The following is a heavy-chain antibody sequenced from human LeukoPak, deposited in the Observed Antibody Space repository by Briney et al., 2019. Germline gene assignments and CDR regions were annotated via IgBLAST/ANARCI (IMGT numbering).Heavy chain of an antibody. J-gene: IGHJ4*02. V-gene: IGHV4-59*01. CDR2: IYYSGST. CDR1: GGSISSYY. CDR3: ARMLLVRGVMD. D-gene: IGHD3-10*01. Sequence: KSAETLSLTCTVSGGSISSYYWSWIRQPPGKGLEWIGYIYYSGSTNYNPSLKSRVTISVDTSKTQFSLKLSSVTAADTAVYYCARMLLVRGVMDWGQGTLVTVSS.